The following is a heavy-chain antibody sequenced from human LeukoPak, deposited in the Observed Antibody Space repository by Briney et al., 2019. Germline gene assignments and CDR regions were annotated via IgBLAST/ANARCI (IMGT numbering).Heavy chain of an antibody. CDR3: ARNEEANNIEDWFDP. V-gene: IGHV1-69*13. J-gene: IGHJ5*02. D-gene: IGHD1-1*01. CDR2: ISPMFGRT. Sequence: SVKVSCKASGGTFRTDFISWVRQAPGQGLEWMGGISPMFGRTNYAQKFQGRVTFSADESTGTVYMEMSNLRSEDTAVYYCARNEEANNIEDWFDPWGQGTLVIVSS. CDR1: GGTFRTDF.